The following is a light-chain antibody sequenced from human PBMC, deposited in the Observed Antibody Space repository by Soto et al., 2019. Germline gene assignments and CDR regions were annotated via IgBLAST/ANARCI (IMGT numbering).Light chain of an antibody. CDR2: DAS. CDR3: QQYNSYWT. J-gene: IGKJ1*01. V-gene: IGKV1-5*01. CDR1: QSISSW. Sequence: DIQMTQSPSTLSSSVGDRVTITCRASQSISSWLAWYQQKPGKATKLLIYDASSLESGVPSRFSGSGSGTEFTLTSSSLQADDVATYYCQQYNSYWTFGQGTKVDIK.